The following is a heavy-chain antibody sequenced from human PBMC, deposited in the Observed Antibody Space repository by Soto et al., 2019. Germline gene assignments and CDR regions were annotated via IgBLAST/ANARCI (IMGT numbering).Heavy chain of an antibody. V-gene: IGHV1-69*13. CDR2: IIPIFGTA. J-gene: IGHJ4*02. D-gene: IGHD3-22*01. CDR1: GGTFSSYA. CDR3: ARDRIHTREWDYDSSGYYQLDY. Sequence: ASVKVSCKASGGTFSSYAISWVRQAPGQGLEWMGGIIPIFGTANYAQKFQGRVTITADESTSTAYMELSSLRSEDTAVYYCARDRIHTREWDYDSSGYYQLDYWGQGTLVTVSS.